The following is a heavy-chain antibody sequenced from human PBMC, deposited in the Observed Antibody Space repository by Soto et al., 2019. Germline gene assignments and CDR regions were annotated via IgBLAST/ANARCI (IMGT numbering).Heavy chain of an antibody. J-gene: IGHJ4*02. CDR3: AMQYYGSGSYYYDY. CDR1: GGSISSGGYY. V-gene: IGHV4-31*03. CDR2: INYSGST. D-gene: IGHD6-19*01. Sequence: SSETLSLTCTVSGGSISSGGYYWSWIRQHPGKGLEWIGYINYSGSTYYNPSLKSRVTISVDTSKNQFSLKLRSVTAADTAVYYCAMQYYGSGSYYYDYWGQGTLVTVSS.